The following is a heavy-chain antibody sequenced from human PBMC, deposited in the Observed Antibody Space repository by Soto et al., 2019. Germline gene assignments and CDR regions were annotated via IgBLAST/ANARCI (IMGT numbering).Heavy chain of an antibody. D-gene: IGHD1-1*01. J-gene: IGHJ4*02. CDR2: ISAHNGNT. V-gene: IGHV1-18*01. CDR3: ARGRYGNY. Sequence: QVHLVQDGAEVKKPGASVNVSCKGSGYAFITDGITWVRQAPGQGLDWMGWISAHNGNTDYAQKLQGRVTVTRDTPTSTAYMELSSLRSDDTAVYYCARGRYGNYWGQGAMVTVSS. CDR1: GYAFITDG.